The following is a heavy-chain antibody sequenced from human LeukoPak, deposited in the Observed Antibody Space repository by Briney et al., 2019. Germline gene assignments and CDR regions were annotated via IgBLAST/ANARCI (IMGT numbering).Heavy chain of an antibody. D-gene: IGHD1-26*01. Sequence: ASVKVSCKASGYTFTSYDINWVRQATGQGLEWMGWMNPNSGNTGSAQKFQGRVTMTRNTSISTAYMELSSLRSEDTAVYYCTRGPPVGAPYYYYYGMDVWGQGTTVTVSS. V-gene: IGHV1-8*01. CDR1: GYTFTSYD. CDR2: MNPNSGNT. J-gene: IGHJ6*02. CDR3: TRGPPVGAPYYYYYGMDV.